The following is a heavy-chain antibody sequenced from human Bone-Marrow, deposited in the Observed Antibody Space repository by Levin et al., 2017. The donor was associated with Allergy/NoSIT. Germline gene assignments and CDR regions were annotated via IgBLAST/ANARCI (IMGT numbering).Heavy chain of an antibody. CDR1: GGSVRSGSYY. V-gene: IGHV4-39*01. Sequence: PSETLSLTCSVSGGSVRSGSYYWAWIRQPPGKGLEWLGNLHYTGTTYYNTALRSRVTISIETSKNQVSLNLRSVTASDTAGYYCSTRVAYCPGGTCDYREAPGYFDPWGQGILVIVSS. J-gene: IGHJ5*02. D-gene: IGHD2-8*02. CDR2: LHYTGTT. CDR3: STRVAYCPGGTCDYREAPGYFDP.